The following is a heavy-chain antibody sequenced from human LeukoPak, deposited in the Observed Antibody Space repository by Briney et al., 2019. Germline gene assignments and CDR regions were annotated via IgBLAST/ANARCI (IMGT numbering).Heavy chain of an antibody. J-gene: IGHJ4*02. V-gene: IGHV3-23*01. CDR3: AKENSSGYYYFDY. CDR2: ISGGGGST. Sequence: SGGSLRLSCAASGFSFNRYAMTWVRQAPGKGLEWVSIISGGGGSTFYADSVKGRYTISRDNSKSTLYLQMNSLSAEDTAIYYCAKENSSGYYYFDYWGQGTLVTVSS. CDR1: GFSFNRYA. D-gene: IGHD3-22*01.